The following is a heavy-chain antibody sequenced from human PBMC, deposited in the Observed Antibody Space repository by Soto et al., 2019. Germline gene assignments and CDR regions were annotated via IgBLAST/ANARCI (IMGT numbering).Heavy chain of an antibody. J-gene: IGHJ4*02. V-gene: IGHV1-18*01. CDR3: ARAGGYCSGGSCPYYFDY. Sequence: KRPEWMGSISAYNGYTNYARNLQGRVTMATDTSTSTAYMELRSLRSDDTAVYYCARAGGYCSGGSCPYYFDYWGQGALVTVSS. CDR2: ISAYNGYT. D-gene: IGHD2-15*01.